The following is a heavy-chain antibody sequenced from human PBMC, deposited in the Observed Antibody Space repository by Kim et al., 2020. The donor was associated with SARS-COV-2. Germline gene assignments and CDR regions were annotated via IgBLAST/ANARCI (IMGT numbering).Heavy chain of an antibody. V-gene: IGHV4-34*01. CDR3: ARGGGSGGSLLLDY. J-gene: IGHJ4*02. CDR1: GGSFSGYY. CDR2: INHSGST. Sequence: SETLSLTCAVYGGSFSGYYWSWIRQPPGKGLEWIGEINHSGSTNYNPSLKSRVTISVDTSKNQFSLKLSSVTAADTAVYYCARGGGSGGSLLLDYWGQGTLVTVSS. D-gene: IGHD2-15*01.